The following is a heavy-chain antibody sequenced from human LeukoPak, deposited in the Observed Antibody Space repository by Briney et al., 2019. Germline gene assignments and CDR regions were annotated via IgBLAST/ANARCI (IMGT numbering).Heavy chain of an antibody. CDR1: GFTFSDYW. V-gene: IGHV3-7*05. CDR3: ARDPSAFDI. Sequence: GGSLRLSCAASGFTFSDYWMSWVRQAPGKGLEWVANIKQDGSEKYYMDSVKGRCTISRDNAKNSLHLQMNSMRAEDTAVYYCARDPSAFDIWGQGTMVTASS. CDR2: IKQDGSEK. J-gene: IGHJ3*02.